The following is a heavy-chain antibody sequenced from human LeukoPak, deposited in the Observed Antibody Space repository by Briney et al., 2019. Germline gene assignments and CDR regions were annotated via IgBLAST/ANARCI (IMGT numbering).Heavy chain of an antibody. CDR3: ARGRWGENWFDP. CDR2: INHSGST. D-gene: IGHD4-23*01. Sequence: PSETLSLTCAVYGGSFSGYYWSWIRQPPGKGLEWIGEINHSGSTNYNPSLKSRVTISVDTSKNQFSLKLSSVTAADTAVNYCARGRWGENWFDPWGQGTLVTVSS. V-gene: IGHV4-34*01. CDR1: GGSFSGYY. J-gene: IGHJ5*02.